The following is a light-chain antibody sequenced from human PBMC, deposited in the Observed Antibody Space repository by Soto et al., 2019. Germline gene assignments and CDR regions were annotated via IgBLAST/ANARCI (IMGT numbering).Light chain of an antibody. CDR1: SSNIGNNF. CDR2: RNI. Sequence: VLTQPPSASGTPGQWVTISCSGSSSNIGNNFVYWYQQVPETAPKLLIYRNILRASGVPDRFSASRSGTSASLAISGLRSEDEADYYCATWDDSLSGVVFGGGTKLTVL. CDR3: ATWDDSLSGVV. J-gene: IGLJ2*01. V-gene: IGLV1-47*01.